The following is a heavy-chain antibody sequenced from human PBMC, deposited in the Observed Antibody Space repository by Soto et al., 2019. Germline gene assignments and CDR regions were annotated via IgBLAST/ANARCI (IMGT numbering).Heavy chain of an antibody. V-gene: IGHV4-39*01. CDR1: GGSISSSSYY. CDR3: AEGGYSTLNWFDP. D-gene: IGHD6-13*01. Sequence: SETLSLTCTVSGGSISSSSYYWGWIRQPPGKGLEWIGSIYYSGSTYYNPSLKSRVTISVDTSKNQFSLKLSSVTAADTAVYYCAEGGYSTLNWFDPWGQGTLVTVSS. CDR2: IYYSGST. J-gene: IGHJ5*02.